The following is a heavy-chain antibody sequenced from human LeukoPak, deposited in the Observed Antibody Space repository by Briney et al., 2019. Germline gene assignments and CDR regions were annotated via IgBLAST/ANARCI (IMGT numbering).Heavy chain of an antibody. V-gene: IGHV3-23*01. Sequence: GGSLRLSCAASGFTFSSYSMNWVRQAPGKGLEWVSAISGSGGSTYYADSVKGRFTISRDNSKNTLYLQMNSLRAEDTAVYYCAKSQGITMIVVVNYYYYGMDVWGQGTTVTVSS. CDR2: ISGSGGST. CDR3: AKSQGITMIVVVNYYYYGMDV. D-gene: IGHD3-22*01. CDR1: GFTFSSYS. J-gene: IGHJ6*02.